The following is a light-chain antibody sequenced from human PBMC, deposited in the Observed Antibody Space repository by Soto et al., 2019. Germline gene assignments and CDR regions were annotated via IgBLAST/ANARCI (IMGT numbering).Light chain of an antibody. Sequence: EIVLTQSPGTLSLSPGERATLSCRASQSVSSNNLAWYQQRPGQAPRVVIYGASTRASGVPAKFSGSGSGTDFTLTISDLEPADFGLYYCQQRLNWPPNFGQGTKVDIK. CDR3: QQRLNWPPN. CDR2: GAS. J-gene: IGKJ1*01. V-gene: IGKV3D-20*02. CDR1: QSVSSN.